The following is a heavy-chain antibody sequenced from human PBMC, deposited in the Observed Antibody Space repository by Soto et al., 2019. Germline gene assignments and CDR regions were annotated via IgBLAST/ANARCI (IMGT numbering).Heavy chain of an antibody. V-gene: IGHV4-59*08. CDR3: ARGGAGSYYNYYYGMDA. CDR2: TDYSGNT. J-gene: IGHJ6*02. Sequence: SETLSLTCTVSSDSISSYYWIWIRQSPGKGLEWIGYTDYSGNTNYNPSLKSRDTISGYTSKNQISLRLSSVTAADTAVYYCARGGAGSYYNYYYGMDAWGQGTTVTVAS. D-gene: IGHD3-10*01. CDR1: SDSISSYY.